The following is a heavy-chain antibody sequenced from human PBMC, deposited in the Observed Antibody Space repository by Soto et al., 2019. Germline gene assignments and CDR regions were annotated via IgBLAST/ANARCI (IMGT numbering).Heavy chain of an antibody. CDR3: ARVRYFDWLPLGMDV. CDR1: GFTVSSNY. J-gene: IGHJ6*02. D-gene: IGHD3-9*01. V-gene: IGHV3-53*01. CDR2: IYSGGST. Sequence: EVQLVESGGGLIQPGGSLRLSCAASGFTVSSNYMSWVRQAPGKGLEWVSVIYSGGSTYYADSVKGRFTISRDNSKNTLYLQMNSLRAEDTAVYYCARVRYFDWLPLGMDVWGQGTTVTVSS.